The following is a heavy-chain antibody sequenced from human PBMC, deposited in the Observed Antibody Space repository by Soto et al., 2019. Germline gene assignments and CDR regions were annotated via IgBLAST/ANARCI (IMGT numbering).Heavy chain of an antibody. V-gene: IGHV3-49*03. J-gene: IGHJ6*02. CDR3: TKYTYTSRYAYYGMDV. CDR2: IRSKAYGGTT. Sequence: GGSLRLSCTTSGFTFGDYAMSWSRQAPGQGLEWVGVIRSKAYGGTTDYAASVKGRFTIPRDDSKSIAYLQMNSLKSEDTGVYYCTKYTYTSRYAYYGMDVWGHGTTVTVSS. CDR1: GFTFGDYA. D-gene: IGHD6-13*01.